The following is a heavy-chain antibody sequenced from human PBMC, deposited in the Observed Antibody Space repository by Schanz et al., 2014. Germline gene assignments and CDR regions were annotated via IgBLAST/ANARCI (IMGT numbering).Heavy chain of an antibody. Sequence: EVQLVESGGGLVQPGGSLRLSCVASGFTFSNYWMTWVRQAPGKGLEWVANIKQDESEKYYVDSVKGRFTISRDNAKNSLYLQMTSLRVEDTAVYYCARDLPRTFLFDYWGQGTLVSVSS. CDR3: ARDLPRTFLFDY. V-gene: IGHV3-7*01. CDR1: GFTFSNYW. CDR2: IKQDESEK. J-gene: IGHJ4*02.